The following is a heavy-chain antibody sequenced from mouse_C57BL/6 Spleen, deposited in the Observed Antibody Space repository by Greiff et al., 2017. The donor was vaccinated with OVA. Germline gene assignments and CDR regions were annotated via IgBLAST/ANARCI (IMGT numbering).Heavy chain of an antibody. CDR1: GYTFTDYE. J-gene: IGHJ3*01. V-gene: IGHV1-15*01. CDR3: TRGDYGNYEGFAY. CDR2: LDPDTGGT. Sequence: QVQLQQSGAELVRPGASVTLSCKASGYTFTDYEMPWVKQTPVHGLEGIGALDPDTGGTAYNQKFKGQALLTADKSSSTAYLELRSLTSEDSAVYYCTRGDYGNYEGFAYWGQGTLVTVSA. D-gene: IGHD2-1*01.